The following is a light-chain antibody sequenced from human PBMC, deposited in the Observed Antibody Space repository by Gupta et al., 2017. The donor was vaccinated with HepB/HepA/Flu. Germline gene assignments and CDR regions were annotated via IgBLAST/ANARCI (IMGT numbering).Light chain of an antibody. CDR3: CAYADANTWL. CDR2: EVT. Sequence: QSALPQPASVSGSPRQSITSSCTGTSSDIGSWNVVSWYQQYPGKAPQLLIYEVTKRHSGVSSRFSGSKSGNTASLTISGLQAEDEADYYCCAYADANTWLFGGGTKLTVL. V-gene: IGLV2-23*02. J-gene: IGLJ3*02. CDR1: SSDIGSWNV.